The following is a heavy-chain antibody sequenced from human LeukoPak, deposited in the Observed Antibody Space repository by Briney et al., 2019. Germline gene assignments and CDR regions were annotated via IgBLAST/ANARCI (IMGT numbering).Heavy chain of an antibody. Sequence: GGSLRLSCAASGFTFSDYYMSWIRQAPGKGLEWVSSISSSSSYIYYADSVKGRFTISRDNAKNSLYLQMNSLRAEDTAVYYCARDEVAARGAFDIWGQGTMVTVSS. D-gene: IGHD2-15*01. CDR1: GFTFSDYY. J-gene: IGHJ3*02. CDR2: ISSSSSYI. CDR3: ARDEVAARGAFDI. V-gene: IGHV3-11*06.